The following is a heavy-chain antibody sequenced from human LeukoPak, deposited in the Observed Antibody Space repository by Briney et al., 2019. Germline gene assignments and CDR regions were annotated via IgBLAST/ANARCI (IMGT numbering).Heavy chain of an antibody. V-gene: IGHV3-21*01. CDR1: GFTFSSYS. D-gene: IGHD6-25*01. CDR2: ISSSSSYI. J-gene: IGHJ6*02. CDR3: ASLAPRLHMDV. Sequence: PWGSLRLSCAASGFTFSSYSMNWVRQAPGKGLEWVSSISSSSSYIYYADSVKGRFTISRDNAKNSLHLQMNSLRAEDTAVYYCASLAPRLHMDVWGQGTTVTVSS.